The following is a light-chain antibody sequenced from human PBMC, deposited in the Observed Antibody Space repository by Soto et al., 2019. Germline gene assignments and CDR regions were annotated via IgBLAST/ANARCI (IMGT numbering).Light chain of an antibody. J-gene: IGLJ3*02. CDR2: GNS. CDR3: QSYDSSLFWV. CDR1: SSNIGAGYD. Sequence: QSVLTQPPSVSAAPGQRVTLSCTGSSSNIGAGYDVHWYQQLLGTAPKLLIYGNSNRPSGVPDRFSGSKSGTSASLAITGLQAEDEADYYCQSYDSSLFWVFGGGTKLTVL. V-gene: IGLV1-40*01.